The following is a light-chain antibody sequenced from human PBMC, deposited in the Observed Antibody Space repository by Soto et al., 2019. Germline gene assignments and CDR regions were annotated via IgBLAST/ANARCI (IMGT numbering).Light chain of an antibody. V-gene: IGKV1-12*01. Sequence: DIPMTQSPSSVSASVGDRLTITCRASQGISGWLAWYQQKPGKAPNLLLYDASTLRNGVASRFSGSGSGTYFTLTISNLQPEDFATYYCQQGNSFPLTFGGGTKVEIK. J-gene: IGKJ4*01. CDR2: DAS. CDR1: QGISGW. CDR3: QQGNSFPLT.